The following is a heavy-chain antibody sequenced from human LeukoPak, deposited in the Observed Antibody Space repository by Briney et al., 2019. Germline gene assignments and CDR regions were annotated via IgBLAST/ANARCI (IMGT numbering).Heavy chain of an antibody. Sequence: GESLKISCKGPGYSFTSYWIGWVRQMPGKGLEWMGIIYLGDSDTRYSPSFQGQVTISADKSISTAYLQWSSLKASDTAMYYCPRAPIRGNWNYAWFDPWGQGTLVTVSS. CDR3: PRAPIRGNWNYAWFDP. J-gene: IGHJ5*02. CDR1: GYSFTSYW. V-gene: IGHV5-51*01. D-gene: IGHD1-7*01. CDR2: IYLGDSDT.